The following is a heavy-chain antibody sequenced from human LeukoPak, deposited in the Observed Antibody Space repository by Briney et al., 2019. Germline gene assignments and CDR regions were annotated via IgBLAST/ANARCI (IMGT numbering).Heavy chain of an antibody. CDR1: GFTFSDYY. CDR2: ISSSGSTI. V-gene: IGHV3-11*01. CDR3: ARVGATTDFYYYGMDV. J-gene: IGHJ6*02. D-gene: IGHD3-16*01. Sequence: GGSLRLSCAASGFTFSDYYMSWIRQAPGKGLEWVSYISSSGSTIYYADSLKGRFTISRDNAKNSLYLQMDSLRAEDTAVYYCARVGATTDFYYYGMDVWGQGTTVTVSS.